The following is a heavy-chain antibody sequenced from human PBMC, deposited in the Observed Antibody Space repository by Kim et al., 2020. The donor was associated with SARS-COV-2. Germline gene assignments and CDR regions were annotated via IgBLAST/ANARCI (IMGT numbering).Heavy chain of an antibody. D-gene: IGHD6-13*01. CDR2: INHSGST. V-gene: IGHV4-34*01. J-gene: IGHJ3*02. CDR1: GGSFSGYY. CDR3: ARRPGSSSWAHDAFDI. Sequence: SETLSLTCAVYGGSFSGYYWSWIRQPPGKGLEWIGEINHSGSTNYNPSLKSRVTISVDTSKNQFSLKLSSVTAADTAVYYCARRPGSSSWAHDAFDIWGQGTMVTVSP.